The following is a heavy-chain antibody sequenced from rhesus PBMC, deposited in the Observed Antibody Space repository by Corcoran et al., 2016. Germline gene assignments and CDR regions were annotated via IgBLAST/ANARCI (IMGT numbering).Heavy chain of an antibody. J-gene: IGHJ4*01. CDR2: SSVSGGTT. CDR1: GGSVSSSKG. V-gene: IGHV4-65*01. D-gene: IGHD3-34*01. CDR3: ASVWDEYLDY. Sequence: QVQLQESGPGLVKTSETLSLTCAVSGGSVSSSKGWSWIRQAPAKGLEWIAFSSVSGGTTHYNPSRKSGVTISIDTSKNQFSLKLSSVTVADTAVYYCASVWDEYLDYWGQGVLVTVSS.